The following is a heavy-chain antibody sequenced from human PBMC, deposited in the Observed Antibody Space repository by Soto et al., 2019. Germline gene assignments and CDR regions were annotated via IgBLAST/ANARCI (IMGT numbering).Heavy chain of an antibody. CDR2: INPNSGGT. CDR3: ARERYCTTAGCSACDH. D-gene: IGHD2-8*01. CDR1: GYTFSDYY. Sequence: ASVKVSCKASGYTFSDYYIHWVRQAPGQGLEWMGWINPNSGGTNSAEQFQDRVTMTRDTSTRTAHMELRRQRSDDTAVYYCARERYCTTAGCSACDHWRQGTMVTVSS. V-gene: IGHV1-2*02. J-gene: IGHJ4*02.